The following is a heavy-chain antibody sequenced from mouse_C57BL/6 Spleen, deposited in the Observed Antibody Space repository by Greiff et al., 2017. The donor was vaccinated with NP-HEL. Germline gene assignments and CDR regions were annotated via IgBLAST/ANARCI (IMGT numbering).Heavy chain of an antibody. J-gene: IGHJ3*01. CDR3: AMGGRNGGWFAY. CDR2: IHPSDGDT. CDR1: GYTFTSYW. D-gene: IGHD1-1*02. V-gene: IGHV1-74*01. Sequence: QVQLQQPGAELVKPGASVKVSCKASGYTFTSYWMHWVKQRPGQGLEWIGRIHPSDGDTNYNQKFKGKATLTVDKSSSTAYMQLSSLTSEDSAVYYCAMGGRNGGWFAYWGQGTLVTVSA.